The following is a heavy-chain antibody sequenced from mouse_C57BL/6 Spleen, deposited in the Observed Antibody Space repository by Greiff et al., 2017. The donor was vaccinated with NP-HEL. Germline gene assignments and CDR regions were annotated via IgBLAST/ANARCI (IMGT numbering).Heavy chain of an antibody. CDR3: TRYYYGSSKGAMDY. CDR1: GYTFTDYE. D-gene: IGHD1-1*01. CDR2: IDPETGGT. J-gene: IGHJ4*01. V-gene: IGHV1-15*01. Sequence: QVHVKQSGAELVRPGASVTLSCKASGYTFTDYEMHWVKQTPVHGLEWIGAIDPETGGTAYNQKFKGKAILTADKSSSTAYMELRSLTSEDSAVYYCTRYYYGSSKGAMDYWGQGTSVTVSS.